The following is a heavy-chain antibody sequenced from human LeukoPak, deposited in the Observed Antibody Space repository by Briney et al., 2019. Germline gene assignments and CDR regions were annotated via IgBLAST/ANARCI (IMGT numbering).Heavy chain of an antibody. V-gene: IGHV4-61*02. CDR2: IYTGGST. J-gene: IGHJ5*02. CDR3: ARDFFP. D-gene: IGHD3-3*01. Sequence: GPEWIGLIYTGGSTNYNPSLKSRVTISIDTSKNQFSLRLNSATAADTAVYYCARDFFPWGQGILVTVSS.